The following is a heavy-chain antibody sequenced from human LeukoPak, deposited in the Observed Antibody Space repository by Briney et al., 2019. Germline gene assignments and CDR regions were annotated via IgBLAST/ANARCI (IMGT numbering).Heavy chain of an antibody. CDR1: GFTLSSYA. Sequence: GGSLRLSCAASGFTLSSYAMSWVRQAPGKGLEWVSAISGSGGSTYYVDSVKGRFTISRDISKNTLYLQMNSLRAEDTAVYYCAKVKSSLYYFDYWGQGTLVTVSS. V-gene: IGHV3-23*01. J-gene: IGHJ4*02. CDR2: ISGSGGST. D-gene: IGHD6-13*01. CDR3: AKVKSSLYYFDY.